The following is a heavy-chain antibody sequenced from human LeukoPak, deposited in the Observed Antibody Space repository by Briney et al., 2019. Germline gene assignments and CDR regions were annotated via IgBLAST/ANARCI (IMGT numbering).Heavy chain of an antibody. Sequence: PGGSLRLSCAASGFTFSDYSMNWVRQAPGKGLQWVSSISNSGHHVFYADSVKGRFTISRDNAKNLVYLQMNSLGVEETAVYYCARGVSQPWFSPPFDFWGQGTLVTVSS. J-gene: IGHJ4*02. D-gene: IGHD5-18*01. CDR2: ISNSGHHV. V-gene: IGHV3-21*01. CDR1: GFTFSDYS. CDR3: ARGVSQPWFSPPFDF.